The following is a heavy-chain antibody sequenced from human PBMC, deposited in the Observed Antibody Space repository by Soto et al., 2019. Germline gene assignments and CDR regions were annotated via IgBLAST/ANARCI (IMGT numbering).Heavy chain of an antibody. V-gene: IGHV1-69*06. CDR3: TRGIQLWS. CDR2: IIPLSGTP. Sequence: QVQLVQYGAEVKKPGSSVKVSCKASGGTFSNYALTWVRQAPGQGLEWMGGIIPLSGTPNYAQKFQGRVTITADKSTTTVYMELSSLRSEDTAVYYCTRGIQLWSWGQGTLVTVS. D-gene: IGHD5-18*01. CDR1: GGTFSNYA. J-gene: IGHJ5*02.